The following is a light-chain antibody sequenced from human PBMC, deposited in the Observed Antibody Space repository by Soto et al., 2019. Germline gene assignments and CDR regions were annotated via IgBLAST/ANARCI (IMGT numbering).Light chain of an antibody. V-gene: IGKV3-15*01. CDR3: QQYSNWPPLYT. CDR1: QSVSSY. Sequence: EIVMTQSPATLSVSPGERATLSCRASQSVSSYLAGYQQKPGLPPRLLIYDASTRAPGIPDRFSGSGSGTDFTLTISSLQSADFAVYYCQQYSNWPPLYTFGRGTKLEIK. J-gene: IGKJ2*01. CDR2: DAS.